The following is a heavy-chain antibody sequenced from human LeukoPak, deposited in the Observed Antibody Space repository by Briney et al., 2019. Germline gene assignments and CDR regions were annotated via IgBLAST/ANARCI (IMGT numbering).Heavy chain of an antibody. D-gene: IGHD3-9*01. CDR1: GFTFGDYA. Sequence: PGGSLRLSCTASGFTFGDYAMSWFRQAPGKGLEWVGFIRSKAYGGTTEYAASVKGRFTISRDDSKSIAYLQMNSLKTEDTAVYYCTRVDYDILTGYFDYWGQGTLVTVSS. J-gene: IGHJ4*02. V-gene: IGHV3-49*03. CDR3: TRVDYDILTGYFDY. CDR2: IRSKAYGGTT.